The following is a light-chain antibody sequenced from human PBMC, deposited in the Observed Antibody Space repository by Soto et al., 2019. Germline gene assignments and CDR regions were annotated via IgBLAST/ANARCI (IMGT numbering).Light chain of an antibody. CDR1: QTVTRN. V-gene: IGKV3D-15*01. CDR2: GAS. J-gene: IGKJ5*01. Sequence: PGDRATLSCRASQTVTRNYLAWHQQKPGQTPRLLISGASTRATGVPARFSGSGSGTEFTLTITSLQSEDFAVYCCQQYNNWPLTFGPGTRLEIK. CDR3: QQYNNWPLT.